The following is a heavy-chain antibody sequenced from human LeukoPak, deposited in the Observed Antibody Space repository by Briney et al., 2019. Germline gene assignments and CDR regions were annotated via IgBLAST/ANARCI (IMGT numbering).Heavy chain of an antibody. CDR3: ARDGTVHYDILTGYYLSAFDI. V-gene: IGHV3-33*01. D-gene: IGHD3-9*01. CDR2: IWYDGSNK. Sequence: GGSLRLSCAASGFTFSSYGMHWVRQAPGKGLEWVAVIWYDGSNKYYADSVKGRFTISRDNSKNTLYLQMNSLRAEDTAVYYCARDGTVHYDILTGYYLSAFDIWGQGTMVTVSS. CDR1: GFTFSSYG. J-gene: IGHJ3*02.